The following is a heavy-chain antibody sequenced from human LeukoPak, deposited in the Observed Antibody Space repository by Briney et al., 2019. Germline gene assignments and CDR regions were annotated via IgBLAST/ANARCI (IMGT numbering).Heavy chain of an antibody. V-gene: IGHV6-1*01. J-gene: IGHJ1*01. CDR3: ARGIAVAGKSGYFQH. CDR1: GDSVSRNSAA. Sequence: SQTLSLTCVISGDSVSRNSAAWNWIRQSPSRGLEWLGRTYYRSKWYNDCAVSVKSRITINPDTSKNQFSLQLNSVTPEDTAVYYCARGIAVAGKSGYFQHWGQGTLVTVSS. CDR2: TYYRSKWYN. D-gene: IGHD6-19*01.